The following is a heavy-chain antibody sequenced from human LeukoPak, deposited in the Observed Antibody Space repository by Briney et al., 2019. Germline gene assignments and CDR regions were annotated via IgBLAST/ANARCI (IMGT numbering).Heavy chain of an antibody. D-gene: IGHD5-24*01. V-gene: IGHV4-34*01. Sequence: SETLSLTCAVYGGSFSGYYWSWIRQPPGKGLEWIGEINHSGSTNYNPSLKSRVTISVDTSKDQFSLKLSSVTAADTAVYYCARKWLTRGGMDVWGKGTTVTVSS. J-gene: IGHJ6*04. CDR1: GGSFSGYY. CDR2: INHSGST. CDR3: ARKWLTRGGMDV.